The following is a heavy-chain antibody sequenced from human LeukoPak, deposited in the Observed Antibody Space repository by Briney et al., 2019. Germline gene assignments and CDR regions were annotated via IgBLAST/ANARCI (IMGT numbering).Heavy chain of an antibody. CDR2: IYPNSGGT. J-gene: IGHJ4*02. D-gene: IGHD3-22*01. V-gene: IGHV1-2*02. Sequence: ASVKVSCKASGYTFTGYYMHWVRRAPGQGLEWMGWIYPNSGGTKYAQKFQGRVTMTRNTSISTAYMELSSLRSEDTAVYYCAFQGHYYDSSGPFDYWGQGTLVTVSS. CDR3: AFQGHYYDSSGPFDY. CDR1: GYTFTGYY.